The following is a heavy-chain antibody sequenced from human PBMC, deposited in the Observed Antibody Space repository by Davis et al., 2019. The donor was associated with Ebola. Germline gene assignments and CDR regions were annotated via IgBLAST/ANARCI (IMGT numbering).Heavy chain of an antibody. CDR3: ARAQGRYSGYVDP. D-gene: IGHD5-12*01. V-gene: IGHV4-34*01. CDR2: IDHSGST. Sequence: MPSETLSLTCAVYGGSFSSYYWSWIRQPPGKGLEWIGEIDHSGSTNYNPSLKSRVTISVDTSKNQFSLKLSSVTAADTAVYYCARAQGRYSGYVDPWGQGTLVTVSS. CDR1: GGSFSSYY. J-gene: IGHJ5*02.